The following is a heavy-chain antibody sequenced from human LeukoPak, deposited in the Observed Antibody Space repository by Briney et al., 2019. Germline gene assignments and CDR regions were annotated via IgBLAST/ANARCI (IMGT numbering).Heavy chain of an antibody. Sequence: PSETLSLTCAVSGGSISTSSNYWGWIRQPPGKGLEWIGNIYYSGSTDYNPSLKSRVTISVDTSKTQFSLKLSSVTAADTAVYYCAKQQLVRCFDYWGQGTLVTVSS. D-gene: IGHD6-13*01. CDR2: IYYSGST. CDR1: GGSISTSSNY. J-gene: IGHJ4*02. CDR3: AKQQLVRCFDY. V-gene: IGHV4-39*01.